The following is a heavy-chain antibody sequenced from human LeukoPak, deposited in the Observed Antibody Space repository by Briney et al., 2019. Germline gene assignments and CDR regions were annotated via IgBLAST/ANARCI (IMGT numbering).Heavy chain of an antibody. D-gene: IGHD3-3*01. Sequence: PSETLSLTCAVYGGSFSGYYWSWIRRPPGKGLEWIGEINRSGSTNYNPSLKSRVTISVDTSKNQFSLKLSSVTAADTAVYYCARAYYDFWSGYSNWGQGTLVTVSS. CDR3: ARAYYDFWSGYSN. CDR2: INRSGST. V-gene: IGHV4-34*01. J-gene: IGHJ4*02. CDR1: GGSFSGYY.